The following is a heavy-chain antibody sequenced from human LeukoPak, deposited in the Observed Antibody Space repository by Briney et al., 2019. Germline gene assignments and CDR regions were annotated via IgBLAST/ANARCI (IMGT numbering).Heavy chain of an antibody. CDR2: ISGSGTST. CDR3: EGTYYYDSSDDY. D-gene: IGHD3-22*01. CDR1: GFTFRSYA. J-gene: IGHJ4*02. Sequence: GGSLRLSCAASGFTFRSYAMSWVRQAPGKWLEWVLAISGSGTSTYYADSVKGRFTISRDNSKNTLYLQMNSLRAEDTAVYYCEGTYYYDSSDDYWGQGTLVTVSS. V-gene: IGHV3-23*01.